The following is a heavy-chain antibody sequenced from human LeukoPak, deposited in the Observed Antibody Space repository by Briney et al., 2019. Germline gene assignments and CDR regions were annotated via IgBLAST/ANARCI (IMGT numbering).Heavy chain of an antibody. D-gene: IGHD4-17*01. CDR2: INPSGGST. V-gene: IGHV1-46*01. CDR1: GYTFTNYD. J-gene: IGHJ6*03. CDR3: ARDTARRTTVTTGSDYYYYYMDV. Sequence: ASVKVSCKASGYTFTNYDINWVRQATGQGLEWMGIINPSGGSTSYAQKFQGRVTMTRDMSTSTVYMELSSLRSEDTAVYYCARDTARRTTVTTGSDYYYYYMDVWGKGTTVTVSS.